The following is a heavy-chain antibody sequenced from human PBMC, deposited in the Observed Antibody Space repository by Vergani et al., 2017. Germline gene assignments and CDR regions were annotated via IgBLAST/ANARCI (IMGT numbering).Heavy chain of an antibody. V-gene: IGHV1-69*14. CDR3: AGGFRRMYQLLYFDY. CDR1: GGTFSSYA. J-gene: IGHJ4*02. CDR2: IIPIFGTV. D-gene: IGHD2-2*01. Sequence: QVQLVQSGAEVKKPGSSVKVSCKASGGTFSSYAISWVRQAPGQGLEWMGRIIPIFGTVNYAQKFQGRVTITADKSRCTAYMELISLRSEDTAVYYCAGGFRRMYQLLYFDYWGQGTLVTVSS.